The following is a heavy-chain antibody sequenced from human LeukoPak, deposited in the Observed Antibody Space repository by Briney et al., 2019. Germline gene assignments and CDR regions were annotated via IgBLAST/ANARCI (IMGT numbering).Heavy chain of an antibody. CDR2: IYPANSDT. CDR3: ARLGYSGSYFGAFDI. J-gene: IGHJ3*02. Sequence: GGSLEISCKGSGSIYTTYWIAWVRQLPGKGLEWMGIIYPANSDTRYSPSFQGQVTISADKSIPTAYLQWSSLTASHPAIYYCARLGYSGSYFGAFDIWGQGTVVTVSS. CDR1: GSIYTTYW. D-gene: IGHD1-26*01. V-gene: IGHV5-51*01.